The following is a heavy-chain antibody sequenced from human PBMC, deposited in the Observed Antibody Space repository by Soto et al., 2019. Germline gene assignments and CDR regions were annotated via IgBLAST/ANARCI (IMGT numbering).Heavy chain of an antibody. CDR3: AKQGGNWHPTDYFDY. D-gene: IGHD1-20*01. J-gene: IGHJ4*02. CDR1: GFIFSSNA. V-gene: IGHV3-23*01. CDR2: ISASGATT. Sequence: PGGSLRLSCAASGFIFSSNAMSWVRQAPGKGLEWVSLISASGATTYYADSVKGRFTFSRDNSKNTLYLQMDSLRAEDTAVYYCAKQGGNWHPTDYFDYWGQGTLVTVSS.